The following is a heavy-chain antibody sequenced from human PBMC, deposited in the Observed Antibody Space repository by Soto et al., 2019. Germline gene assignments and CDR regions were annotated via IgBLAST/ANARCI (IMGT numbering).Heavy chain of an antibody. V-gene: IGHV3-23*01. CDR3: AKDYSSSSIWRPYFDY. D-gene: IGHD6-6*01. CDR2: LSGSGGST. J-gene: IGHJ4*02. Sequence: GGSLRLSCAASGFTFSSYAMSWVRQAPGKVLEWVSGLSGSGGSTYYADSVKGRFTISRDNSKNTLYLQMNSLRADDTAVYYCAKDYSSSSIWRPYFDYWGQGTLVNVSS. CDR1: GFTFSSYA.